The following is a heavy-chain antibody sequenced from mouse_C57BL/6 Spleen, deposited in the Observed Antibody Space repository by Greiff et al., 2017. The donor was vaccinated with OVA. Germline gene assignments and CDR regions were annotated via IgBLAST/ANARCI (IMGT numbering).Heavy chain of an antibody. CDR2: IRYKANGYTT. CDR1: GFTFTDYY. J-gene: IGHJ1*03. CDR3: ARAGRDWYFDV. Sequence: EVKVVESGGGLVQPGGSLSLSCAASGFTFTDYYMSWVRQPPGKALEWLGFIRYKANGYTTEYSASVKGRFTISRDNSQSILYLQMNALRAEDSATYYCARAGRDWYFDVWGTGTTVTVSS. V-gene: IGHV7-3*01.